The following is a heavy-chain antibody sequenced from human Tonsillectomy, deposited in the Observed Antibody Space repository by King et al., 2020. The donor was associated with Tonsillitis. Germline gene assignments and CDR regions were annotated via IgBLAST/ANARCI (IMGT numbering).Heavy chain of an antibody. J-gene: IGHJ5*02. CDR3: AREFYSAPDL. Sequence: VQLVESGGGLVKPGGSLRLSCAASGFNFNIYYMSWIRHAPGKGLEWASFVSAGSTYTAYSDPVKGRFTISRDDAKNSLYLQMNSLRVEDTAVYFCAREFYSAPDLWGQGTLVTVSS. D-gene: IGHD4-11*01. CDR2: VSAGSTYT. CDR1: GFNFNIYY. V-gene: IGHV3-11*05.